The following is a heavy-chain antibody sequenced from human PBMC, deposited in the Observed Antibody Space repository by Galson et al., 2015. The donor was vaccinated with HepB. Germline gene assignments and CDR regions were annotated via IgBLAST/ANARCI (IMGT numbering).Heavy chain of an antibody. CDR1: GFTFSSYA. V-gene: IGHV3-23*01. D-gene: IGHD1-26*01. CDR2: ISGSGGST. J-gene: IGHJ4*02. CDR3: AKDQLLIWELTRRGDWVDY. Sequence: SLRLSCAASGFTFSSYAMSWVRQAPGKGLEWVSAISGSGGSTYYADSVKGRFTISGDNSKNTLYLQMNSLRAEDTAVYYCAKDQLLIWELTRRGDWVDYWGQGTLVTVSS.